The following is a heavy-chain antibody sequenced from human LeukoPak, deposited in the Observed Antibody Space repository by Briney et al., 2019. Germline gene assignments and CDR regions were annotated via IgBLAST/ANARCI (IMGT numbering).Heavy chain of an antibody. CDR3: ARSGTRQWEPSYYFDY. CDR2: IYHSGST. J-gene: IGHJ4*02. D-gene: IGHD1-26*01. V-gene: IGHV4-38-2*02. Sequence: SETLSLTCTVSGYSISSGYYWGWIRQPPRKGLEWIGSIYHSGSTNYNPSLKSRVTISVDTSKNQFSLKLSSVTAADTAVYYCARSGTRQWEPSYYFDYWGQGTLVTVSS. CDR1: GYSISSGYY.